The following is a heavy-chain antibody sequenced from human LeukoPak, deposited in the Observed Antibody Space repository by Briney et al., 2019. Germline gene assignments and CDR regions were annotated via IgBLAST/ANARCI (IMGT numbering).Heavy chain of an antibody. J-gene: IGHJ4*02. CDR2: IYNGVNT. CDR3: ARSPPMVRGVIDY. D-gene: IGHD3-10*01. V-gene: IGHV4-61*01. CDR1: GASVSSASY. Sequence: SETLSLTCTVSGASVSSASYWSWIRQPPGKGVEWIAHIYNGVNTNYNPSLKSRVTISVDTSKNQFSLRLSSVTAADTAVYYCARSPPMVRGVIDYWGQGTLVTVSS.